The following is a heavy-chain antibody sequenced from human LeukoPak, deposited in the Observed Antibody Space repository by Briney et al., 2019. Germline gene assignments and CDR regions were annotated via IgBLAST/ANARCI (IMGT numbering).Heavy chain of an antibody. J-gene: IGHJ4*02. Sequence: PSQTLSLTCTVSGGSLSSSSNYWGWIRQPPGTGLEWIGSIYYSGSTHYNPSLKSRVTISVDTSKNQFSLKLSSVTAADTAVYYCARVSGGYYYYFDYWGQGTLVTVSS. CDR2: IYYSGST. CDR3: ARVSGGYYYYFDY. D-gene: IGHD1-26*01. CDR1: GGSLSSSSNY. V-gene: IGHV4-39*01.